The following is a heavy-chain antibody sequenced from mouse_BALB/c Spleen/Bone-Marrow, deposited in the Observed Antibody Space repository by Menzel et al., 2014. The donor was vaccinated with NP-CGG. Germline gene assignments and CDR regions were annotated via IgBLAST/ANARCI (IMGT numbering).Heavy chain of an antibody. J-gene: IGHJ2*01. CDR3: ARQIYFPYFDY. V-gene: IGHV5-12-2*01. CDR2: ISNGGGST. CDR1: GFTFSSYT. D-gene: IGHD2-1*01. Sequence: EVHLVESGGGLVQPGGSLKLSCAASGFTFSSYTMSWVRQTPEKRLEWVAYISNGGGSTYYPDTVKGRFTISRDNAKNTLYLQMSSLKSGDTAMYYCARQIYFPYFDYWGQGTTLTVSS.